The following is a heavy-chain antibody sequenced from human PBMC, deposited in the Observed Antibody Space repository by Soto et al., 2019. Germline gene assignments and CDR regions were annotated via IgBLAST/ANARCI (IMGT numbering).Heavy chain of an antibody. CDR1: GFTFSSYW. CDR2: INSDGSST. CDR3: GRDRRNETNDYGDFPSGGYYYGMDV. Sequence: EVQLVESGGGLVQPGGSLRLSCAASGFTFSSYWMHWVRKAPGKGLVWVSRINSDGSSTSYADAVKGRFTISRHKAKNPLNVLMNMLRGEETAVNYWGRDRRNETNDYGDFPSGGYYYGMDVWCQGTTVTVSS. J-gene: IGHJ6*02. V-gene: IGHV3-74*01. D-gene: IGHD4-17*01.